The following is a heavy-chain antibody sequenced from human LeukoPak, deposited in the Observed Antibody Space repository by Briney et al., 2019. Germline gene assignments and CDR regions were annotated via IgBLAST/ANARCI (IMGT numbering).Heavy chain of an antibody. CDR2: VYHTGST. D-gene: IGHD3-3*01. CDR1: GVSISSHY. J-gene: IGHJ4*02. Sequence: SETLSLTCTVSGVSISSHYWSWIRQPPGKGLEWIGYVYHTGSTSSNPSLKSRVTMSVDTSTNQLSLNLTSVTAADTAVYYCAREVSGSDYYRAYDYWGQGTLVTVSS. V-gene: IGHV4-59*11. CDR3: AREVSGSDYYRAYDY.